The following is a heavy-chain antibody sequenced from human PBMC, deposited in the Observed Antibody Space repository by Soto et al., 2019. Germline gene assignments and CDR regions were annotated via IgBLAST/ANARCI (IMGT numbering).Heavy chain of an antibody. V-gene: IGHV4-59*01. J-gene: IGHJ2*01. CDR2: INYSGST. CDR3: ARLQGVVAATVDWSFDL. CDR1: GGSISSYY. D-gene: IGHD2-15*01. Sequence: QVQLQESGPGLVKPSETLYLTCTVSGGSISSYYWSWIRPPQGKRLEWIGYINYSGSTNYNSALKSRVTIPVDTSKNQFSLKLSSVTAADTAVYYCARLQGVVAATVDWSFDLWGRGTMVTVSS.